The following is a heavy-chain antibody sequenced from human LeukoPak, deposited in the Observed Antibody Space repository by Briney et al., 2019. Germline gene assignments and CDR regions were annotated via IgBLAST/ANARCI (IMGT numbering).Heavy chain of an antibody. CDR1: GFTLSSFE. CDR3: ARGFYYGLDV. V-gene: IGHV3-48*03. CDR2: ISSSGRTI. J-gene: IGHJ6*04. Sequence: GGSLRLSCAASGFTLSSFEMNWVRQAPGKGLEWVSYISSSGRTIYYADSVKGRFTISRDNAKNSLYLQMNSLRAEDTAVYYCARGFYYGLDVWGKGTTVTISS.